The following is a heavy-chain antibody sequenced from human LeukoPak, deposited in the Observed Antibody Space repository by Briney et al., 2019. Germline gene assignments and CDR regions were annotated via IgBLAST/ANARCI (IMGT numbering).Heavy chain of an antibody. D-gene: IGHD3-3*01. J-gene: IGHJ3*02. CDR1: GGTFSSYA. CDR2: IIPILGIA. CDR3: ARADFSASGVRSAFDI. V-gene: IGHV1-69*04. Sequence: SVKVSCKASGGTFSSYAISGVRQAPGQGLEWIGRIIPILGIANYAQKFQGRVTITADKSTSTAYMELSSLRSEDTAVYYCARADFSASGVRSAFDIWGQGTMVTVSS.